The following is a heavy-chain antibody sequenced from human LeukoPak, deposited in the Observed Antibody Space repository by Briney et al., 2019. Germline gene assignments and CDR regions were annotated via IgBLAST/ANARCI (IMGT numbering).Heavy chain of an antibody. Sequence: GGSLRLSCAASGFTFSSYSMNWVRQAPGKGLEWVSSISSSSSYIYYADSVKGRFTISRDNAKNSLYLQMNSLRAEDTAVYYCAREIVVSGDYYDSSGYHAAFDIWGQGTMVTVSS. V-gene: IGHV3-21*01. J-gene: IGHJ3*02. CDR3: AREIVVSGDYYDSSGYHAAFDI. D-gene: IGHD3-22*01. CDR2: ISSSSSYI. CDR1: GFTFSSYS.